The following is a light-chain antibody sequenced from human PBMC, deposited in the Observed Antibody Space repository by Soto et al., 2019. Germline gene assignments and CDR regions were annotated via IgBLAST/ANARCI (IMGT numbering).Light chain of an antibody. J-gene: IGKJ4*01. CDR3: QQYGDWPLT. CDR1: QSVGNN. CDR2: ATS. Sequence: EIVLTQSPATLSVSPGERATLSCRASQSVGNNFAWYQQKPGQAPRLLIFATSTRATGVPARFSGSGSGTEFTLTISSLQSEDLAVYYCQQYGDWPLTCGGGAKGEIE. V-gene: IGKV3-15*01.